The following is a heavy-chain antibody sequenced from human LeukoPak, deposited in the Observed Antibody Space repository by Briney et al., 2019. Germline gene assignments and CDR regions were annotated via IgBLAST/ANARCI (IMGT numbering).Heavy chain of an antibody. J-gene: IGHJ4*02. CDR1: GDSVSSNSAA. Sequence: QTLSLTCAISGDSVSSNSAAWNWIRQSPSRGLEWLGRTYYRSQWYNDYAPSVKSRISINPDTDKNHFSLHLSSVTPEDTAVYYCAGRVPYTSSWFGDYFDYWGQGILVTVSS. CDR2: TYYRSQWYN. D-gene: IGHD6-13*01. CDR3: AGRVPYTSSWFGDYFDY. V-gene: IGHV6-1*01.